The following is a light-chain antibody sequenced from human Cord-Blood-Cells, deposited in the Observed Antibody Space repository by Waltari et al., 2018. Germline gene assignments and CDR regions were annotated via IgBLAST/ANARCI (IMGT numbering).Light chain of an antibody. CDR1: SSAVGGNNY. CDR2: DVS. CDR3: SSYTSSSTLV. V-gene: IGLV2-14*01. Sequence: QSALTQPASVSGSPGQSITIPCTGTSSAVGGNNYVSWYQQHPGKAPKLMIYDVSNRPSGVSNRFSGSKSGNTASLTISGLQAEDEADYYCSSYTSSSTLVFGGGTKLTVL. J-gene: IGLJ2*01.